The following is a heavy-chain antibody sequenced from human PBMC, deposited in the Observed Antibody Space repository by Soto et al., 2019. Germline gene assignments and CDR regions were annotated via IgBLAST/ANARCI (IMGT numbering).Heavy chain of an antibody. CDR2: IYHSGGT. CDR3: ARVRFLEWLSTYYFDY. V-gene: IGHV4-59*01. Sequence: TSETLSLTCTFSGTSITTYYWSWVRQPPGKGLEWIGYIYHSGGTNYNPSLKSRVTISVDTSKNQFSLKLSSVTAADTAVYYCARVRFLEWLSTYYFDYWGQGALVTVSS. CDR1: GTSITTYY. J-gene: IGHJ4*02. D-gene: IGHD3-3*01.